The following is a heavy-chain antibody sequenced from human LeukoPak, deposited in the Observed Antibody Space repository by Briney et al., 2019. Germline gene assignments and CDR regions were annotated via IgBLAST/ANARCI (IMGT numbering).Heavy chain of an antibody. CDR1: GYIFSGYY. D-gene: IGHD3-22*01. CDR3: ARGARMYYYDSSGYNDY. V-gene: IGHV1-2*02. Sequence: VASVKVSCKTSGYIFSGYYRHWVRQAPGQGLEWMGCINPSSGGTNYTQKFQGRVTMTRDTSISTAYMELSRLRSDDTAVYYCARGARMYYYDSSGYNDYWGQGTLVTVSS. J-gene: IGHJ4*02. CDR2: INPSSGGT.